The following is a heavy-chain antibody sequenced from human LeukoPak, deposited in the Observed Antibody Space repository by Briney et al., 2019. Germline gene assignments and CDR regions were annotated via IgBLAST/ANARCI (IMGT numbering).Heavy chain of an antibody. Sequence: PSETLSLTCAVSGGSISSSSYYWGWIRQPPGKGLEWIGSIYYSGSTYYNPSLKSRVTISVDTSKNQFSLKLSSVTAADTAVYYCARQGITMVRGVIRSYYFDYWGQGTLVTVSS. J-gene: IGHJ4*02. CDR3: ARQGITMVRGVIRSYYFDY. CDR2: IYYSGST. V-gene: IGHV4-39*01. D-gene: IGHD3-10*01. CDR1: GGSISSSSYY.